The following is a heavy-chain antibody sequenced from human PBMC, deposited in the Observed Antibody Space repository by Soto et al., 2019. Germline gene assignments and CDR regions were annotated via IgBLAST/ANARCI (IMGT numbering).Heavy chain of an antibody. CDR2: TYYRSKWYN. D-gene: IGHD3-10*01. Sequence: PSSRSVTCGVSGGGVSCISAVWDSIKQSPSRGLEWLGRTYYRSKWYNEYAVSVKSRIIINPDTSKNQFSLQLNSVTPEDTAVYYCARSGNEAAVDYWGQGTLVIVSS. V-gene: IGHV6-1*01. J-gene: IGHJ4*02. CDR1: GGGVSCISAV. CDR3: ARSGNEAAVDY.